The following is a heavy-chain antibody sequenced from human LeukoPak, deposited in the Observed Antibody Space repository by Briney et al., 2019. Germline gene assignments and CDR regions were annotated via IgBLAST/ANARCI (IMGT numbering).Heavy chain of an antibody. CDR2: INPSGGST. CDR1: GYAFTNYG. Sequence: ASAKVSCKASGYAFTNYGISWVRQAPGQGLEWMGIINPSGGSTSYAQKFQGRVTMTRDTSTSTVYMELSSLRSEDTAVYYCARENIAAAEWGQGTLVTVSS. V-gene: IGHV1-46*01. J-gene: IGHJ4*02. D-gene: IGHD6-13*01. CDR3: ARENIAAAE.